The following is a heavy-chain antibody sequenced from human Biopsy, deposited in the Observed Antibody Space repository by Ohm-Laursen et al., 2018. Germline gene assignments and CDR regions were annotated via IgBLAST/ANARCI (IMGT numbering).Heavy chain of an antibody. Sequence: SETLSLTCNVSGGTISNFYWSWIRQPAGKGLEWIGRIYSSGFTVYNPSLKSRVTMSVNTSKKQFSLRLSSVTAADTAVYYCASAGYNPDWNFDLWGRGTRVTVSS. CDR1: GGTISNFY. V-gene: IGHV4-4*07. CDR3: ASAGYNPDWNFDL. CDR2: IYSSGFT. J-gene: IGHJ2*01. D-gene: IGHD5-24*01.